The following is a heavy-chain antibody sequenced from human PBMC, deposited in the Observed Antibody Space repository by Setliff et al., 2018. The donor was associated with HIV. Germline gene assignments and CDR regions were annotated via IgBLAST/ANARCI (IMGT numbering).Heavy chain of an antibody. D-gene: IGHD3-22*01. J-gene: IGHJ3*02. Sequence: SETLSLTCTVSSGSISSYYWTWIRQPPGKGLEWIGYIYYSGSANYNPSLKSRVTISVDTSKNQFSLKLSSVTAADTAVYYCARDRYYYDSSGYSGAFDIWGQGTMVTVSS. CDR3: ARDRYYYDSSGYSGAFDI. V-gene: IGHV4-59*01. CDR1: SGSISSYY. CDR2: IYYSGSA.